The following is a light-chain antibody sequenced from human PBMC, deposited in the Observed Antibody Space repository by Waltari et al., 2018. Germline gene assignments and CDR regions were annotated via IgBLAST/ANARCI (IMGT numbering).Light chain of an antibody. Sequence: DFVMTQSPDSLAVSLGERATINCRSSRNVLHGSTNKNYLAWYQQKPQQPPKLLIYWASTRESGVPDRFIGSGSGTDFTLTISSLQAEDVAVYYCQQYYSSPQTFGQGTRVEIK. J-gene: IGKJ2*01. CDR2: WAS. V-gene: IGKV4-1*01. CDR3: QQYYSSPQT. CDR1: RNVLHGSTNKNY.